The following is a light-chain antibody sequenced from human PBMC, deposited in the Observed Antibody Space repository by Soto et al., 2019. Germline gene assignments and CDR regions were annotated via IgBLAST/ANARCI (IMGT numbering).Light chain of an antibody. CDR3: LLYYGGVWV. CDR1: TGAVTSGYY. CDR2: STS. Sequence: QAVVTQEPSLTVSPGGTVTLTCASSTGAVTSGYYPNWFQQKPGQAPRALIYSTSNKHPWTPARFSGSLLGGKAALTLSGVQPEDEADYYCLLYYGGVWVFGGGTKLTVL. V-gene: IGLV7-43*01. J-gene: IGLJ3*02.